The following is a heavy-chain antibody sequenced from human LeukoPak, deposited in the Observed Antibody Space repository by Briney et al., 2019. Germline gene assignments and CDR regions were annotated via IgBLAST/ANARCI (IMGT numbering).Heavy chain of an antibody. CDR2: ISWNSCSI. CDR3: AKAPKERVIIKGPSGYYFDY. CDR1: GFTFDDYA. Sequence: GRSLRLSCAASGFTFDDYAMRGVRPAPRKGLDWVSGISWNSCSIGYADSVKGRFTISRDNAKNSLYLQMTSLRAEDTALYYCAKAPKERVIIKGPSGYYFDYWGQGTLVTVSS. J-gene: IGHJ4*02. D-gene: IGHD3-10*01. V-gene: IGHV3-9*01.